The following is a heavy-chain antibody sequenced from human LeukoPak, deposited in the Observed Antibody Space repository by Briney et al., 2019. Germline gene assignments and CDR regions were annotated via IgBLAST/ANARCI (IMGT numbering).Heavy chain of an antibody. CDR3: ARLTAHYFGDERVYSFDF. CDR2: IFYSGST. Sequence: SETLSLTCTASGDSISSYSWSWIRQPPGKGLEWIWYIFYSGSTNYNPSLRSRVTMSVDMSKNQFSLKLSSVTAADTAVYYCARLTAHYFGDERVYSFDFWGQGTLVTVSS. V-gene: IGHV4-59*08. D-gene: IGHD3-10*01. J-gene: IGHJ4*02. CDR1: GDSISSYS.